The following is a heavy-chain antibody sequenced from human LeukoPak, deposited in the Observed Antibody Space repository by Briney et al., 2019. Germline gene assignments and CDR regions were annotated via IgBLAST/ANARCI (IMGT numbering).Heavy chain of an antibody. CDR3: ARGMSQKPFYDFWSGYFSSGDHGFDY. CDR1: GYTFTSYG. CDR2: MNPNSGNT. V-gene: IGHV1-8*02. J-gene: IGHJ4*02. D-gene: IGHD3-3*01. Sequence: GASVKVSCKASGYTFTSYGISWVRQAPGQGLEWMGWMNPNSGNTGYAQKFQGRVTMTRNTSISTAYMELSSLRSEDTAVYYCARGMSQKPFYDFWSGYFSSGDHGFDYWGQGTLVTVSS.